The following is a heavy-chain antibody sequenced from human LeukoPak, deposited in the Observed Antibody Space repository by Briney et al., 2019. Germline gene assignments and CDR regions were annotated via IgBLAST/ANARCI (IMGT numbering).Heavy chain of an antibody. J-gene: IGHJ4*02. CDR3: AKGYPTSLDY. CDR1: GFIFSTYA. CDR2: ISGSGDST. V-gene: IGHV3-23*01. Sequence: GGSLRLSCAASGFIFSTYAMSWVRQAPGKGLELVSGISGSGDSTYYADSVKGRFTISRDNSKNTLYLQMNGLRAEDTAVYYCAKGYPTSLDYWGQGTLVTVSS. D-gene: IGHD1-26*01.